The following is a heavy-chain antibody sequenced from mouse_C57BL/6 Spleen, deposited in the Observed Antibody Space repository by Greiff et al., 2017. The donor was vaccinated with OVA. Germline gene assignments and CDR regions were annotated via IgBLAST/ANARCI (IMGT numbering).Heavy chain of an antibody. V-gene: IGHV3-6*01. Sequence: EVQRVESGPGLVKPSQSLSLTCSVTGYSITSGYYWNWIRQFPGNKLEWMGYISYDGSNNYNPSLKNRISITRDTSKNQFFLKLNSVTTEDTATYYCARDLGRYFDYWGQGTTLTVSS. D-gene: IGHD4-1*01. CDR3: ARDLGRYFDY. CDR1: GYSITSGYY. CDR2: ISYDGSN. J-gene: IGHJ2*01.